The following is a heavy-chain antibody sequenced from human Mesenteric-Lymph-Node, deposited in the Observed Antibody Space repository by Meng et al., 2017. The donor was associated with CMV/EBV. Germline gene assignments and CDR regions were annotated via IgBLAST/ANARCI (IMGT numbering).Heavy chain of an antibody. CDR3: TGDSVSNPNLDY. CDR2: IYRGDNT. J-gene: IGHJ4*02. Sequence: GQLVGAGGGLVQPGGSLRLSCAASGFNVRDKYMSWVRQAPGKGLEWVCIIYRGDNTYYIDSVKDRFTVSRDNSKNTMYLQMNSLRVEDTAVYYCTGDSVSNPNLDYWGQGTLVTVSS. CDR1: GFNVRDKY. V-gene: IGHV3-66*01. D-gene: IGHD3-10*01.